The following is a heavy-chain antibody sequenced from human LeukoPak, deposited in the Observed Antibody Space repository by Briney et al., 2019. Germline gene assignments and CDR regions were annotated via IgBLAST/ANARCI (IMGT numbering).Heavy chain of an antibody. Sequence: SETLSLTCTVSGGSISISSYYWSWIRQSPGKGLEWIGYVFYSGKTDYSPSLRSRVSMSVDTSKNQFSLKLSSVTAADTAVYYCARDGALYCSSTSCYTNWFDPWGQGTLVTVSS. CDR1: GGSISISSYY. V-gene: IGHV4-61*01. D-gene: IGHD2-2*02. CDR2: VFYSGKT. J-gene: IGHJ5*02. CDR3: ARDGALYCSSTSCYTNWFDP.